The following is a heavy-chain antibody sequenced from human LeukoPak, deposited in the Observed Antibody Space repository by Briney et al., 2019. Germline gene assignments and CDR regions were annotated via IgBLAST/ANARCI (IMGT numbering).Heavy chain of an antibody. Sequence: GGSLRLSCAASEFSVGSNYMSWVRQAPGKGLQWVANINPDGSEKYYVDSVKGRFTISRDNAKNSLYLQMNSLRAEDTAVYYCARTYAYDATGDRGHWGQGTLVTVSS. CDR2: INPDGSEK. J-gene: IGHJ4*02. CDR3: ARTYAYDATGDRGH. V-gene: IGHV3-7*01. CDR1: EFSVGSNY. D-gene: IGHD3-16*01.